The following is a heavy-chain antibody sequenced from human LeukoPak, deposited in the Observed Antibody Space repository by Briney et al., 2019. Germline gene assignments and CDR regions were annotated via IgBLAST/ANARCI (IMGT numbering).Heavy chain of an antibody. J-gene: IGHJ4*02. Sequence: ASVKVSCKASGGTFSSYAISWVRQAPGHGLEWMGGIIPIFGTANYAQEFQGRVTITTDESTSTAYMELSSLRSEDTAVYYCARGRWLQPWGYFDYWGQGTLVTVSS. CDR3: ARGRWLQPWGYFDY. V-gene: IGHV1-69*05. CDR2: IIPIFGTA. CDR1: GGTFSSYA. D-gene: IGHD5-24*01.